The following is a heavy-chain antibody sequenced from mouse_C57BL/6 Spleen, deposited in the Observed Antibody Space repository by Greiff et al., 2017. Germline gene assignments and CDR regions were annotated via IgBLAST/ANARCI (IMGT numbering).Heavy chain of an antibody. D-gene: IGHD1-1*01. CDR3: AIMQDYYGSAWFAY. Sequence: QVQLQQPGAELVKPGASVKVSCKASGYTFTSYWMHWVKQRPGQGLEWIGRIHPSDSDTNYNQKFKGKATLTLDKSSSTAYMQISSLTSEDSAVYYCAIMQDYYGSAWFAYWGQGTLVTVSA. J-gene: IGHJ3*01. V-gene: IGHV1-74*01. CDR1: GYTFTSYW. CDR2: IHPSDSDT.